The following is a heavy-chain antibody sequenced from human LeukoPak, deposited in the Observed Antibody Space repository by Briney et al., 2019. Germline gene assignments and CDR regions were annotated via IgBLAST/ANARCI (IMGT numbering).Heavy chain of an antibody. CDR1: DDSISSYY. Sequence: SETLSLTCTVSDDSISSYYWGWIRQPPGKGLEWIGYIYYSGSTNYNPSLKSRVTISVDTSKNQFFLILSSVTAADTAVYYCARIYGDYVDYWGQGTLVTVSS. CDR3: ARIYGDYVDY. D-gene: IGHD4-17*01. J-gene: IGHJ4*02. CDR2: IYYSGST. V-gene: IGHV4-59*01.